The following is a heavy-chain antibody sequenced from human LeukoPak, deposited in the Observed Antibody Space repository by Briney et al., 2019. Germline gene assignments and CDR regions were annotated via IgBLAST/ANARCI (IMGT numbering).Heavy chain of an antibody. CDR2: ISGSGGST. D-gene: IGHD2-8*01. CDR3: AKLSSAGVLMVYGGGIDY. J-gene: IGHJ4*02. V-gene: IGHV3-23*01. Sequence: GGSLRLSCAASGFTFSSYAMSWVRQAPGKGLEWGSAISGSGGSTYYADSVKGRFTISRDNSKNTLYLQMNSLRAEDTAVYYCAKLSSAGVLMVYGGGIDYWGQGTLVTVSS. CDR1: GFTFSSYA.